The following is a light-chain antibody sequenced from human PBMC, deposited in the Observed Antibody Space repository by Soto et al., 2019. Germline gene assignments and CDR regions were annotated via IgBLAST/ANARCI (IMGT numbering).Light chain of an antibody. CDR2: AAT. V-gene: IGKV1-39*01. CDR3: QQSYSPSLT. Sequence: DIPMTQSPSSLSASVGDRVIITCRASQSISISLNWYQQKPGKAPQVLIYAATSLQSGVPSRFSGSGSGTHFTLTISTLQPEDFATYYCQQSYSPSLTFGGGSRVEIK. CDR1: QSISIS. J-gene: IGKJ4*01.